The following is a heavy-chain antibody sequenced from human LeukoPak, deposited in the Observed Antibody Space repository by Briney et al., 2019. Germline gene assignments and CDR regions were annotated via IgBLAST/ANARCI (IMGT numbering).Heavy chain of an antibody. CDR3: ARRPLGYCSVTSCSFDS. CDR1: GFTFNSCW. D-gene: IGHD2-2*01. Sequence: GGSLSLSCAASGFTFNSCWMSWVRQAQRKGLEWVANINLDGSENYYLNPVKGRFTISRDNAKNSLYLQMNSLRAEDTAVYYCARRPLGYCSVTSCSFDSWGQGTLVTVSS. CDR2: INLDGSEN. V-gene: IGHV3-7*01. J-gene: IGHJ4*02.